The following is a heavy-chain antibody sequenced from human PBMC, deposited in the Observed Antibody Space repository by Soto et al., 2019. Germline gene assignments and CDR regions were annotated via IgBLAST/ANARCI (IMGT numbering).Heavy chain of an antibody. V-gene: IGHV4-34*01. CDR2: INHSGST. CDR3: ARDPTGFGY. CDR1: GGSFSGYY. Sequence: QVQLQQWGAGLLKPSETLSLTCAVYGGSFSGYYWSWIRQPPGKGLEWIGEINHSGSTNYNPSLKSRVTISVDPSKNQFSTKLSSVTAADTAVYYCARDPTGFGYWGQGTLVTVSS. J-gene: IGHJ4*02. D-gene: IGHD3-10*01.